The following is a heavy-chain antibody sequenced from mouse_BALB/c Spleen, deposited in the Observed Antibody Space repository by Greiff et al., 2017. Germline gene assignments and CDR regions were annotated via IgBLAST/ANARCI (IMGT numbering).Heavy chain of an antibody. CDR1: GYTFTSYW. Sequence: QVQLQQPGAELVKPGASVKLSCKASGYTFTSYWMHWVKQRPGQGLEWIGEINPSNGRTNYNEKLKSKATLTVDKSSSTAYMQLSSLTSEDSAVYYCARGYYGSQPYAMDYWGQGTSVTVSS. V-gene: IGHV1S81*02. D-gene: IGHD1-1*01. CDR3: ARGYYGSQPYAMDY. CDR2: INPSNGRT. J-gene: IGHJ4*01.